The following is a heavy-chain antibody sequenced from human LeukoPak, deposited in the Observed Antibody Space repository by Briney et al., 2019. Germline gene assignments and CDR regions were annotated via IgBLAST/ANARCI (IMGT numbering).Heavy chain of an antibody. Sequence: GGSLRLSCAASGFTFSDHYMDWVRQAPGEGLEWVARSRNKIKGYSTDYSASVQGRFTISRDDSRNSVYLQMNSLKSEDTAVYYCVNLRHGEWLDYWGQGTLVSVSS. CDR2: SRNKIKGYST. CDR1: GFTFSDHY. D-gene: IGHD2-8*01. CDR3: VNLRHGEWLDY. J-gene: IGHJ4*02. V-gene: IGHV3-72*01.